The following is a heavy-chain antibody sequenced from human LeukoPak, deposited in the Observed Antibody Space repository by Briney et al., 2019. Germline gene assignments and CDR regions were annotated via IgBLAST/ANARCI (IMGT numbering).Heavy chain of an antibody. Sequence: PGGSLRLSXAASGFTFDDYGMSWVRQAPGKGLEWVSGINWDGGSTGYADSVKGRFTISRDNAKNSLYLQMNSLRAEDTAVYYCARDADLNTMIVVVPFDYWGQGTLVTVSS. J-gene: IGHJ4*02. CDR1: GFTFDDYG. CDR2: INWDGGST. D-gene: IGHD3-22*01. CDR3: ARDADLNTMIVVVPFDY. V-gene: IGHV3-20*04.